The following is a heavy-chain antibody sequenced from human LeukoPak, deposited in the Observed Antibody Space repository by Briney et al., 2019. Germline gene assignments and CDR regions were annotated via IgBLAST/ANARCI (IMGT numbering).Heavy chain of an antibody. J-gene: IGHJ3*02. CDR2: ISGSGGST. V-gene: IGHV3-23*01. D-gene: IGHD3-22*01. CDR3: AKPSSGYTSFHI. CDR1: GFTFRSYA. Sequence: PGGSLRLSCVVSGFTFRSYAMSWVRQAPGKGLEWVSAISGSGGSTYDADSVKGRFTISRDNSKNTLYLQMNSLRVEDTAVYYCAKPSSGYTSFHIWGQGTMVTVS.